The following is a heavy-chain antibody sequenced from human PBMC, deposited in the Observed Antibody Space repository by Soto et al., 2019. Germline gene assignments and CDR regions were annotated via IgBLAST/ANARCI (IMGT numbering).Heavy chain of an antibody. CDR1: GFSFMSYY. J-gene: IGHJ5*01. Sequence: XAALTRYCAACGFSFMSYYGHEVRLAPGEGQEWVAIITYNRNNKYYSASVKGRFTMPRDNSKNTLYLQMNRLGADDTAIYYSAKNDSGSYGTFIDTWRQRTLV. D-gene: IGHD3-16*01. V-gene: IGHV3-30*18. CDR3: AKNDSGSYGTFIDT. CDR2: ITYNRNNK.